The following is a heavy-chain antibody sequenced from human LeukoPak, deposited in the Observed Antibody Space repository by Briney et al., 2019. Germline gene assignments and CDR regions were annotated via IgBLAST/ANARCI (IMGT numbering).Heavy chain of an antibody. J-gene: IGHJ4*02. D-gene: IGHD7-27*01. CDR3: ATRKLGNDY. V-gene: IGHV4-59*02. CDR1: GGSVSDYY. CDR2: IYYTET. Sequence: SETLSLTCTVSGGSVSDYYWSWIRQSPGKGLEWIGYIYYTETSYNPSLKGRVTISADTSKNQFSLKLYSVTAADTAVYYCATRKLGNDYWGQGTLVTVSS.